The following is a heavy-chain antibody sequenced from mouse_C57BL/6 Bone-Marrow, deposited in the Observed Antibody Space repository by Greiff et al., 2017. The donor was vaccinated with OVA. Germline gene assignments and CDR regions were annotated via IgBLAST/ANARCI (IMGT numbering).Heavy chain of an antibody. CDR1: GFSFNTYA. Sequence: GGGLVQPKGSLKLSCAASGFSFNTYAMNWVRQAPGKGLEWVARIRSKSNNYATYYADSVTDRFTISRDDSESMLYLQMNNLKTEDTAMYYCVRQDGSSYDYFDYWGQGTTLTVSS. D-gene: IGHD1-1*01. CDR3: VRQDGSSYDYFDY. CDR2: IRSKSNNYAT. V-gene: IGHV10-1*01. J-gene: IGHJ2*01.